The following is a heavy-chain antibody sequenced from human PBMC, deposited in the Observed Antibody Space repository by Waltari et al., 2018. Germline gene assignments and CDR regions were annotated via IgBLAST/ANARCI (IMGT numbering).Heavy chain of an antibody. CDR1: GGSFSVYY. J-gene: IGHJ4*02. D-gene: IGHD3-10*01. CDR2: INHSGST. CDR3: ARGRSYYYGSGSNLDY. V-gene: IGHV4-34*01. Sequence: QVQLQQWGAGLLTPSETLSLTCAVSGGSFSVYYWRWIRQPQGKGLEWSGEINHSGSTNYNPSLKSRVTISVDTSKNQFSLKLSSVTAADTAVYYCARGRSYYYGSGSNLDYWGQGTLVTVSS.